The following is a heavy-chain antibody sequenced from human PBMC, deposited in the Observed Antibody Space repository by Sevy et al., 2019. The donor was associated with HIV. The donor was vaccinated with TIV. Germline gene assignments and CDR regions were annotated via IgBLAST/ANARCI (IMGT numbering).Heavy chain of an antibody. CDR3: AKDPRPTGDNVEGFDF. Sequence: GGSLRLSCEVSGFTLSTHVMYWVRQAPGKGLEWVAGISYDESTQYYGDSVKGRFTVSRDNSKNTLFLQMHSLRPEDTAVYYCAKDPRPTGDNVEGFDFWGQGTLVTVSS. V-gene: IGHV3-30*18. D-gene: IGHD2-21*02. CDR2: ISYDESTQ. J-gene: IGHJ4*02. CDR1: GFTLSTHV.